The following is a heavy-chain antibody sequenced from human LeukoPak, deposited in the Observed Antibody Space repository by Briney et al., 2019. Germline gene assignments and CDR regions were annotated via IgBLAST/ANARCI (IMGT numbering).Heavy chain of an antibody. Sequence: SVKVSCKASGGTFSSYAISWVRQAPGQGLEWMGGIIPIFGTANYAQEFQGRVTITTDESTSTAYMELSSLRSEDTAVYYCARVDSSTSCYKCFGYWGQGTLVTVSS. CDR2: IIPIFGTA. J-gene: IGHJ4*02. V-gene: IGHV1-69*05. CDR3: ARVDSSTSCYKCFGY. D-gene: IGHD2-2*02. CDR1: GGTFSSYA.